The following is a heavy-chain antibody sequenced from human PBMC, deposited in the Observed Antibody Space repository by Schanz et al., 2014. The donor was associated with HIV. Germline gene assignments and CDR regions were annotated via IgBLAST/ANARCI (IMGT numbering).Heavy chain of an antibody. CDR1: EGTLSSNA. CDR2: IIPIFGTA. J-gene: IGHJ4*02. CDR3: AREGATGYITY. Sequence: QVQLVQSGAEVKKPGSSVKVSCKASEGTLSSNAISWVRQAPGQGLEWMGGIIPIFGTATYAQKFQGRVTVTADESTSTAYMELSSLRFEDTAVYYCAREGATGYITYWGQGTLVTVSS. D-gene: IGHD5-18*01. V-gene: IGHV1-69*01.